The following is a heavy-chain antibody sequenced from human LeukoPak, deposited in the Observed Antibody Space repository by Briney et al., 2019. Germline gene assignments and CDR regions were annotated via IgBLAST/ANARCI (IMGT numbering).Heavy chain of an antibody. Sequence: ASVKVSCKASGGTFSSYAISWVRQAPGQGLEWMGRIIPILGIANYAQKFQGRVTITADKSTSTAYMELSSLRSEDTAVYYCARLSVRVGARGIDYWGRGTLVTVSS. J-gene: IGHJ4*02. CDR1: GGTFSSYA. CDR3: ARLSVRVGARGIDY. V-gene: IGHV1-69*04. CDR2: IIPILGIA. D-gene: IGHD1-26*01.